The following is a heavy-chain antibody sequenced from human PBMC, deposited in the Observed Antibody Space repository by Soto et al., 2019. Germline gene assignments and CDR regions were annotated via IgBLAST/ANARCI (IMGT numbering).Heavy chain of an antibody. J-gene: IGHJ4*02. CDR2: IYYSGST. CDR3: ASRLRYYDSSGYGSFDY. CDR1: GGSISSSSYY. D-gene: IGHD3-22*01. Sequence: QLQLQESGPGLVKPSETLSLTCTVSGGSISSSSYYWGWIRQPPGKGLEWIGSIYYSGSTYYNPSLKSRVTISVDTSKHPFSLKLSSVTAADTAVYYCASRLRYYDSSGYGSFDYWGQGTLVTVSS. V-gene: IGHV4-39*01.